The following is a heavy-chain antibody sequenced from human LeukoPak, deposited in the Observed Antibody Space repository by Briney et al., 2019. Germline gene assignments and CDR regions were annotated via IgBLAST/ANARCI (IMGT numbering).Heavy chain of an antibody. J-gene: IGHJ4*02. Sequence: GGSLRLSCAASGFIVRNYYLSWVRQAPGKGLEWVFVIYSGGSTYYADSVEGRFTISRDNSKNSLYLQMNSLRAEDTAVYYCARDRIAVAATETSFDYWGQGTLVTVSS. D-gene: IGHD6-19*01. CDR3: ARDRIAVAATETSFDY. V-gene: IGHV3-53*01. CDR2: IYSGGST. CDR1: GFIVRNYY.